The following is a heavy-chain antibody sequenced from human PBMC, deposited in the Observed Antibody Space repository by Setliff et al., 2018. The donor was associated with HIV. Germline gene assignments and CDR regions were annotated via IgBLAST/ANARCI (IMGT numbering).Heavy chain of an antibody. J-gene: IGHJ5*02. Sequence: SETLSLTCNVSGGSISSSSYYWGWIRQPPGKGLEWIGSIYYSGSTYFNPSLKSRVTISVDTSKNQISLKLTSVTAADTAVYYCARHLRVYDYAWGSYRQNWFDPWGQGTLVTVSS. CDR3: ARHLRVYDYAWGSYRQNWFDP. V-gene: IGHV4-39*01. D-gene: IGHD3-16*02. CDR1: GGSISSSSYY. CDR2: IYYSGST.